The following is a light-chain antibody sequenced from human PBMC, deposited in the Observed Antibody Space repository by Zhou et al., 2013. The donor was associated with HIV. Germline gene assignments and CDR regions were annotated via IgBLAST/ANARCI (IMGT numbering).Light chain of an antibody. CDR1: QSVDTR. Sequence: PGEGVTLSCRASQSVDTRLAWYQQRPGQAPRLLMYGASSRATGIPDRFSGSGSGTEFTLTISSLQSEDFAVYFCQQYNNWPLTFGGGPKLEI. J-gene: IGKJ4*01. CDR3: QQYNNWPLT. CDR2: GAS. V-gene: IGKV3D-15*01.